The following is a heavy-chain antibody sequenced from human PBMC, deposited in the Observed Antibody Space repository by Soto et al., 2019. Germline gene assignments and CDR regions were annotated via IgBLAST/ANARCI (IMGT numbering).Heavy chain of an antibody. D-gene: IGHD4-17*01. CDR3: SAAAYGHGFDI. CDR2: IRNRGGGYNT. CDR1: GYTFSDHY. J-gene: IGHJ3*02. V-gene: IGHV3-72*01. Sequence: MQLVESGGDLVQPGGSLKLSCVASGYTFSDHYMDWVRQAPGKGLEWVGSIRNRGGGYNTQYAASVRGRFTVSRDDSKDSLYLQMNSLKIDDTAIYYCSAAAYGHGFDIWGQGTVVTVSS.